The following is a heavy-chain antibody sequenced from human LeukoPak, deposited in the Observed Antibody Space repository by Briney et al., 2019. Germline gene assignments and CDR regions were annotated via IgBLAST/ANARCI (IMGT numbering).Heavy chain of an antibody. D-gene: IGHD2-2*02. J-gene: IGHJ4*02. Sequence: ASLKYSCEASGYTFTGYYIHWVRQAPGQWLEWMGWINPNSGGTNYAQKFQGRVTMTRDTSISTAYMELGRLRSDDTAVYYCARASFYCSSTSCYIDYWGQGTLVTVSS. CDR2: INPNSGGT. CDR1: GYTFTGYY. V-gene: IGHV1-2*02. CDR3: ARASFYCSSTSCYIDY.